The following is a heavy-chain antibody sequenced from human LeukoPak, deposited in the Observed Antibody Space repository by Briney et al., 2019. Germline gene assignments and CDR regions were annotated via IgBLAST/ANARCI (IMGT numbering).Heavy chain of an antibody. V-gene: IGHV3-74*01. CDR2: INSDGSST. CDR3: ARDNAGARRRAFDI. J-gene: IGHJ3*02. CDR1: GFTFSSYW. D-gene: IGHD6-25*01. Sequence: PGGSLRLSCAASGFTFSSYWMHWVRQAPGKGLVWVSRINSDGSSTNYADSVKGRFTISRDNAKNTLYLQMNSLRAEDTAVYYCARDNAGARRRAFDIWGQGTMVTVSS.